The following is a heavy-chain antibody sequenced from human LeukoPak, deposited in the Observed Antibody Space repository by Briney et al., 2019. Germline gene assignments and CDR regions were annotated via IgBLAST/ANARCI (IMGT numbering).Heavy chain of an antibody. D-gene: IGHD6-19*01. J-gene: IGHJ5*02. CDR2: ISGSGGST. V-gene: IGHV3-23*01. CDR1: GFTFSSYA. Sequence: QPGGSLRLSCAASGFTFSSYAMSWVRQAPGKGLEWVSAISGSGGSTYYADSVKGRFTISRDNAKNSLYLQMNSLRAEDTAVYYCARSGVAGPPMGWFDPWGQGILVTVSP. CDR3: ARSGVAGPPMGWFDP.